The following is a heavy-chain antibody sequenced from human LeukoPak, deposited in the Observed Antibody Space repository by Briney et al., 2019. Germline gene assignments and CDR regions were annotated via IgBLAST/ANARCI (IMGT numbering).Heavy chain of an antibody. CDR3: AKDSELHGSGWYIDY. Sequence: PGRSLRLSCAASGFTFSSYAMSWVRQAPGKGLEWVSTISASGVSTYYADSVKGRFTISRDNSKNTLYLQMNSLRAEDTAVYYSAKDSELHGSGWYIDYWGQGTLVTVSS. J-gene: IGHJ4*02. V-gene: IGHV3-23*01. CDR2: ISASGVST. D-gene: IGHD6-19*01. CDR1: GFTFSSYA.